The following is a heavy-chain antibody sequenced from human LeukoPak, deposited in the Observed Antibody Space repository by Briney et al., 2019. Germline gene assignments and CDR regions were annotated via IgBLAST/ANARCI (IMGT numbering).Heavy chain of an antibody. Sequence: GGSLRLSCAASGFTFSSYAMSWVRQAPGKGLEWVSGISGSGGLTYYADSVKGRFTISRDTSNNTLYLQMVSLRTEDTAVYYCAKLTCGGDCLIDRWGQGILVTVSS. CDR2: ISGSGGLT. CDR1: GFTFSSYA. V-gene: IGHV3-23*01. J-gene: IGHJ5*01. D-gene: IGHD2-21*02. CDR3: AKLTCGGDCLIDR.